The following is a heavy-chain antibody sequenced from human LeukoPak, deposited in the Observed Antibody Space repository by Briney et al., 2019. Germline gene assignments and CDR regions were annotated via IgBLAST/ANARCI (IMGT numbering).Heavy chain of an antibody. CDR1: GITFSDYA. D-gene: IGHD4-17*01. CDR2: ISSDGGNE. Sequence: PGGSLRLSCVASGITFSDYAMHWVRQAPGQGLEWVAAISSDGGNEHYADSVEGRFTISRDNSKSTLFLQVDSLRTEDRAVYYCARNDYGDYYFDYWGQGTLVTVSS. J-gene: IGHJ4*02. V-gene: IGHV3-30*04. CDR3: ARNDYGDYYFDY.